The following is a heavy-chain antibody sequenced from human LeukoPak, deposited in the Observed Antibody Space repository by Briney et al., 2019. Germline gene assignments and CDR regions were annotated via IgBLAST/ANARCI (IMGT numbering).Heavy chain of an antibody. CDR1: GYTFTGYY. CDR3: ARDSMRHIVVVTGGNAFDI. Sequence: SVKVSCKASGYTFTGYYMHWVRQAPGQGLEWMGGIIPIFGTANYAQKFQGRVTITADEPTSTAYMELSSLRSEDTAVYYCARDSMRHIVVVTGGNAFDIWGQGTMVTVSS. D-gene: IGHD2-21*02. CDR2: IIPIFGTA. J-gene: IGHJ3*02. V-gene: IGHV1-69*13.